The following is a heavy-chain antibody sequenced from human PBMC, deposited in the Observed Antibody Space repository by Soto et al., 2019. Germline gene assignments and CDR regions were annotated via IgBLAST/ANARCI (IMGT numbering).Heavy chain of an antibody. Sequence: ASVKVSCKVSGYTLTELSMHWVRQAPGIGLEWMGGFDPEDGETIYAQKFQGRVTMTEDTSTDTAYMELSSLRSEDTAVYYCATLGGVQDYYYYYAMDVWGQGTTVTVSS. J-gene: IGHJ6*02. D-gene: IGHD3-16*01. CDR1: GYTLTELS. CDR2: FDPEDGET. V-gene: IGHV1-24*01. CDR3: ATLGGVQDYYYYYAMDV.